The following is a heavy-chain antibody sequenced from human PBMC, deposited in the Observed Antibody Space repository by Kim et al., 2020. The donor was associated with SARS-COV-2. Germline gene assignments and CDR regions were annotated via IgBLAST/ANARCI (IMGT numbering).Heavy chain of an antibody. CDR2: ISNTGNT. Sequence: SETLSLTCTVSGGSINSGDYYWSWIRQPPGKGLEWIGHISNTGNTNYNPSLKSRITISTDTSKNLFSLNLSSVTAADTAVYYCARGNDDIWGTSRAYFD. CDR1: GGSINSGDYY. CDR3: ARGNDDIWGTSRAYFD. D-gene: IGHD3-16*02. V-gene: IGHV4-30-4*01. J-gene: IGHJ4*01.